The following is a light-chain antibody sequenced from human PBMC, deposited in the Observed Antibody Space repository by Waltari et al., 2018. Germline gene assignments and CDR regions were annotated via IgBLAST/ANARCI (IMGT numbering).Light chain of an antibody. J-gene: IGKJ2*03. Sequence: DIQMTQSPSSLSDSVGDKVTITCRASQGIGSWLAWYQQKPGEAPKLLIYSASSLESGVPSRFTGSGSGTDYTLTITSLQPEDFATYYCQQGYNPPYSFGQGTKIEIK. V-gene: IGKV1-12*01. CDR3: QQGYNPPYS. CDR2: SAS. CDR1: QGIGSW.